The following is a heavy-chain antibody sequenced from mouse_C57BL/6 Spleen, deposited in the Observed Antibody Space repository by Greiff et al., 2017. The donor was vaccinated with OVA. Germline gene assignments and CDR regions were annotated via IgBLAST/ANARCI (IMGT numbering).Heavy chain of an antibody. CDR3: ARDDYDALYYFDY. CDR1: GYAFSSSW. J-gene: IGHJ2*01. CDR2: IYPGDGDT. V-gene: IGHV1-82*01. Sequence: VQLQQSGPELVKPGASVKISCKASGYAFSSSWMNWVKQRPGKGLEWIGRIYPGDGDTNYNGKFKGKATLTADKSSSTAYMQLSSLTSEDSAVYVCARDDYDALYYFDYWGKGTTLTVSS. D-gene: IGHD2-4*01.